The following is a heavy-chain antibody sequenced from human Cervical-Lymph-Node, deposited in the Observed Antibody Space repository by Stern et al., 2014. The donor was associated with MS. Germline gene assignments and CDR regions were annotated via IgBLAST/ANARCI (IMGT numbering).Heavy chain of an antibody. CDR2: IKSNSDDT. CDR1: GNTFSGYY. D-gene: IGHD6-19*01. CDR3: GYSSGLYF. V-gene: IGHV1-2*06. J-gene: IGHJ1*01. Sequence: VQLVESGAEVKKPGASVKVSCKASGNTFSGYYMHWVRQAPGQGLEWMGRIKSNSDDTDFAQSFQGRVTMTTDTSISTVYMELSRLRSDDTAMYYCGYSSGLYF.